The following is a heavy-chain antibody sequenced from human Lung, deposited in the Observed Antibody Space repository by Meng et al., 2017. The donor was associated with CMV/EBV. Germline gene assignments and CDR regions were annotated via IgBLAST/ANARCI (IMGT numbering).Heavy chain of an antibody. V-gene: IGHV1-2*02. Sequence: QVRLVQSAAEVKKPRASVKFYCKASGYNFIAYYMHWVRQAPGQGLEWVGWINPKSGGTHYAQSFQGRVTITRDTSINTVYVEISSLKSDDTAVYYCTSAPGDYWDQGTLVTVSS. D-gene: IGHD1-14*01. CDR2: INPKSGGT. CDR1: GYNFIAYY. CDR3: TSAPGDY. J-gene: IGHJ4*03.